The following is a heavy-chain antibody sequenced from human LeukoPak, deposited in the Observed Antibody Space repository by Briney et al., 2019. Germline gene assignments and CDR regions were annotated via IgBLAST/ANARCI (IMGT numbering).Heavy chain of an antibody. CDR3: ARDVLSGFDY. J-gene: IGHJ4*02. D-gene: IGHD3-16*01. CDR2: IYYSGST. V-gene: IGHV4-59*01. Sequence: PSETLSLTCTVSGGSISSYYWSWIRQPPGKGLEWIGYIYYSGSTNYNPSLESRVTISVDTSKNQFSLKLSSVTAADTAVYYCARDVLSGFDYWGQGTLVTVSS. CDR1: GGSISSYY.